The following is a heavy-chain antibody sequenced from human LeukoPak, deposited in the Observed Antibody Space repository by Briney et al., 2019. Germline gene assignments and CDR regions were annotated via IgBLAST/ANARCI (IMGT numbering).Heavy chain of an antibody. CDR1: GGSFSGYY. J-gene: IGHJ4*02. CDR2: INHSGST. Sequence: PSETLSLTCAVYGGSFSGYYWSQIRQPPGKGLEWIGEINHSGSTNYNPSLKSRVTISVDTSKNQFSLKLSSVTAADTAVYYCARGGRDGYNFYGFYYWGQGTLVTVSS. V-gene: IGHV4-34*01. CDR3: ARGGRDGYNFYGFYY. D-gene: IGHD5-24*01.